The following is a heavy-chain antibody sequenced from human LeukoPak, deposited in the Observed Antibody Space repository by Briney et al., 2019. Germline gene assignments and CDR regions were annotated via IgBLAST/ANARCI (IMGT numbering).Heavy chain of an antibody. V-gene: IGHV4-59*12. CDR3: AKGWSPYWYFDL. Sequence: SETLSLTCTVSGGSISSYYWSWIRQPPGKGLEWIGNIYYSGSTNYNPSLKSRVTISVDTSKNQFSLKLSSVTAADTAVYYCAKGWSPYWYFDLWGRGTLVTVSS. CDR1: GGSISSYY. D-gene: IGHD2-8*01. J-gene: IGHJ2*01. CDR2: IYYSGST.